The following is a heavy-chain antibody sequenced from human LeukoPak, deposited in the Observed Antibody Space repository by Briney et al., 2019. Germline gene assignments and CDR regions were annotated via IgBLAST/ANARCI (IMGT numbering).Heavy chain of an antibody. V-gene: IGHV3-7*04. CDR2: INQDGSDK. J-gene: IGHJ5*02. D-gene: IGHD5-24*01. CDR1: GFTFSNYW. CDR3: AREEMVRGSDWFDP. Sequence: KTGGSLRLSCAASGFTFSNYWMSWVRQAPGKGLEWVANINQDGSDKYYVDSVKGRFTISRDNAKNSLYLQMISLRAEDTALYYCAREEMVRGSDWFDPWGQGTLVTVSS.